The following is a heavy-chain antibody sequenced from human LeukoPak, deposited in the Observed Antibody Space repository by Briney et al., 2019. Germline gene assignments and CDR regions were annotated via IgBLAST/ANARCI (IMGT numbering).Heavy chain of an antibody. Sequence: GASVEVSCKASGYTFTSYAMHWVRQAPGQRLEWMGWINAGNGNTKYSQKFQGRVTITRDTSASTAYMELSSLRSEDTAVYYCARGGCSSTSCYRALDYWGQGTLVTVSS. V-gene: IGHV1-3*01. CDR1: GYTFTSYA. CDR3: ARGGCSSTSCYRALDY. CDR2: INAGNGNT. J-gene: IGHJ4*02. D-gene: IGHD2-2*01.